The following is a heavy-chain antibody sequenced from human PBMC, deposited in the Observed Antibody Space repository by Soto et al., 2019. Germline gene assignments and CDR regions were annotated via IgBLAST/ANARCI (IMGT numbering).Heavy chain of an antibody. Sequence: SETLSLTCAVSGGSISSGGYSWSWIRQPPGKGLEWIGYIYHSGSTYHNPSLKSRVTISVDRSKNQFSLKLSSVTAADTAVYYWARADDFWSGYSFDYWGQGTLVTVS. V-gene: IGHV4-30-2*01. CDR2: IYHSGST. CDR1: GGSISSGGYS. J-gene: IGHJ4*02. CDR3: ARADDFWSGYSFDY. D-gene: IGHD3-3*01.